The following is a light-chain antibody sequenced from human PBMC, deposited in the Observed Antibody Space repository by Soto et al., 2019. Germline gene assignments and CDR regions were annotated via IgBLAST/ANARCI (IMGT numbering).Light chain of an antibody. CDR2: GAS. V-gene: IGKV1D-13*01. CDR1: QGISSD. CDR3: QQFNNPIS. Sequence: AIQLTQSPSSLSASVGDRVTITCRASQGISSDLAWYQQKPGKAPQVLIYGASTLESGVPSRFSGSGSGTDFTLTISSLQPEDFATYYCQQFNNPISFGQGTRLEIK. J-gene: IGKJ5*01.